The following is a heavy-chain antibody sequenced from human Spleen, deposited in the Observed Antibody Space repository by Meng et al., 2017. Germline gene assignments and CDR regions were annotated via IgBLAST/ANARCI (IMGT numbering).Heavy chain of an antibody. CDR2: FPYSGTTT. J-gene: IGHJ5*02. CDR1: RGSISGHY. V-gene: IGHV4-59*07. CDR3: VRRSGWVSTGFDP. Sequence: QVQLHESGPGLVKPSHTLSLTFTAYRGSISGHYWSWIRQPPVKGLEWIESFPYSGTTTNYNPSLKSRVTVSVDTSKNQFSLKLTSVTAADTAVYYCVRRSGWVSTGFDPWGQGTLVTVSS. D-gene: IGHD6-19*01.